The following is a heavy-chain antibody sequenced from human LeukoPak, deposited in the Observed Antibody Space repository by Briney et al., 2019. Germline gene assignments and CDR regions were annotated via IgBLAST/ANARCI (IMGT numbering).Heavy chain of an antibody. D-gene: IGHD6-13*01. CDR3: ARVGGMRPAAAKVLRANWFDP. J-gene: IGHJ5*02. V-gene: IGHV4-34*01. CDR1: GGSFSGYY. CDR2: INHSGST. Sequence: TSETLSLXCAVYGGSFSGYYWSWIRRPPGKGLEWIGEINHSGSTNSNPSLKSRVTISVDTSKNQFSLKLSSVTAADTAVYYCARVGGMRPAAAKVLRANWFDPWGQGTLVTVSS.